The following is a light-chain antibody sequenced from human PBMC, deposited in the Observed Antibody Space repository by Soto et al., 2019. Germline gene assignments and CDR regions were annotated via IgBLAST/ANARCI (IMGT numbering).Light chain of an antibody. CDR2: GAS. J-gene: IGKJ1*01. CDR1: QSVGSN. CDR3: QQFSSTSWT. Sequence: EIVMTQSPATLSVSPGERATLSCRASQSVGSNLAWYQQKPGQAPRLLIYGASNRATGIPDRFSGSGSGTDFTLTISSLQPEDFATYSCQQFSSTSWTFGRGTKVDIK. V-gene: IGKV3D-15*01.